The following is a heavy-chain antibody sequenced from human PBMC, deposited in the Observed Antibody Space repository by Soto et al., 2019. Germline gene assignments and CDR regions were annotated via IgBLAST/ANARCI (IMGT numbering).Heavy chain of an antibody. J-gene: IGHJ4*02. CDR2: ISYDGSNK. Sequence: QVQLVESGGGVVQPGRSLRLSCAPSGFTFSSYAMHWVRQAPGKGLEWVAVISYDGSNKYYADSVKGRFTISRDNSKNTLYLQMNSLRAEDTAVYYCAREKDGYSYFDYWGQGTLVTVSS. V-gene: IGHV3-30-3*01. D-gene: IGHD5-12*01. CDR1: GFTFSSYA. CDR3: AREKDGYSYFDY.